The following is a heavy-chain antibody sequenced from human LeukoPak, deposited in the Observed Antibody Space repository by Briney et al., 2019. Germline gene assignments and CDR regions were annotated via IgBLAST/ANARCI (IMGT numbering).Heavy chain of an antibody. V-gene: IGHV3-15*01. D-gene: IGHD3-3*01. CDR2: IKSKTDGGTT. Sequence: GGSLRLSCAASGFTFSNAWMSWVRQAPGKGLEWVGRIKSKTDGGTTDYAAPVKGSFTISRDDSKNTLYLQMNSLKTEDTAVYYCTTVREFWSGLFDYWGQGTLVTVSS. CDR3: TTVREFWSGLFDY. J-gene: IGHJ4*02. CDR1: GFTFSNAW.